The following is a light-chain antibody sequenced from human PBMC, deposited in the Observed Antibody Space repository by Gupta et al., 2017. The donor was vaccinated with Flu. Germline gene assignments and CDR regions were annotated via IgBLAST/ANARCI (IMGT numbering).Light chain of an antibody. CDR1: SSDVGLYGY. CDR3: SSYALSSHYV. J-gene: IGLJ1*01. CDR2: EVN. Sequence: QSALTQPASASGSPGQSVTISCTGTSSDVGLYGYVSWYQQHPGKAPKLLIYEVNKWPSGVSVRFSASKSGNTASLTISGLQPDDEADYYCSSYALSSHYVFGSGTKVTVL. V-gene: IGLV2-14*01.